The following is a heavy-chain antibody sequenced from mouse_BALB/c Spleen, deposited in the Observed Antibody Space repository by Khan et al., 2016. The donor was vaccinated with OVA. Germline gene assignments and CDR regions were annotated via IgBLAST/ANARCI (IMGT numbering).Heavy chain of an antibody. J-gene: IGHJ3*01. CDR2: IFPGSVST. V-gene: IGHV1-9*01. CDR1: GYTFSSYW. Sequence: QVQLQQPGDDLMKPGASVKISCKATGYTFSSYWIEWVKQRPGHGLEWIGQIFPGSVSTTYNEKFKGKATFTADTSSNTAYMQLSSLTSEDSAVYYCARGGYGGFAYWGQGTLVTVSA. CDR3: ARGGYGGFAY. D-gene: IGHD2-2*01.